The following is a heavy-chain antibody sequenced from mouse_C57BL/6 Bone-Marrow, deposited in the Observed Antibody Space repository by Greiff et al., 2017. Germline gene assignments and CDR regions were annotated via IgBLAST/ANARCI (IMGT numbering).Heavy chain of an antibody. CDR3: ARGQLGMDY. J-gene: IGHJ4*01. CDR2: ISYDGSN. V-gene: IGHV3-6*01. Sequence: EVQRVESGPGLVKPSQSLSLTCSVTGYSITSGYYWNWIRQFPGNKLEWMGYISYDGSNNYNPSLKNRISITLDTYKNQFFLKLNSVTTEDTATYYCARGQLGMDYWGQGTSVTVSS. CDR1: GYSITSGYY.